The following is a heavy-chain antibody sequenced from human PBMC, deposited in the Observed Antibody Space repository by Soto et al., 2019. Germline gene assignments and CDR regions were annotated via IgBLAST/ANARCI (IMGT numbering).Heavy chain of an antibody. V-gene: IGHV3-33*01. D-gene: IGHD3-10*01. CDR1: GFTFSSYG. CDR3: ARGGGLYYYDSGNYYSIDY. CDR2: IWYDGSNK. J-gene: IGHJ4*02. Sequence: QVQLVESGGGVVQPGRSLRLSCAASGFTFSSYGMHWVRQAPGKGLEWVAVIWYDGSNKHYADSVKGRFTISRDNSQNTLYVQMKFPSAEASAVYYCARGGGLYYYDSGNYYSIDYWGQGTLVTFSS.